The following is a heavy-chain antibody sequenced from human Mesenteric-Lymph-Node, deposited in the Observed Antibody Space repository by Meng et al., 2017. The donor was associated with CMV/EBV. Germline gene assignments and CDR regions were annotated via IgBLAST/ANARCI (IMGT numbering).Heavy chain of an antibody. CDR1: RGTLSNYA. Sequence: SVKVSCKASRGTLSNYAISWVRQAPGQGLEWMGGIIPIYGTPDYAQKFQGRVTITADKSTSTAYMELSSLRSEDTAVYYCASPAAGTYGMDVWGQGTTVTVSS. CDR3: ASPAAGTYGMDV. V-gene: IGHV1-69*06. J-gene: IGHJ6*02. CDR2: IIPIYGTP. D-gene: IGHD6-13*01.